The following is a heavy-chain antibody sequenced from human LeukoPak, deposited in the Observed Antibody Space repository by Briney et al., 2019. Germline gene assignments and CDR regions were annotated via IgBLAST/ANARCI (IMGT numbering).Heavy chain of an antibody. V-gene: IGHV4-59*12. CDR2: IYYSGST. CDR3: ARAAYCGGDCYRTAFDI. Sequence: SETLSLTCTVSGGSISSYYWSWIRQPPGEGLEWIGYIYYSGSTNYNPSLTSRVTISVDTSKNQFSLKLSSVTAADTAVYYCARAAYCGGDCYRTAFDIWGQGTMVTVSS. D-gene: IGHD2-21*02. J-gene: IGHJ3*02. CDR1: GGSISSYY.